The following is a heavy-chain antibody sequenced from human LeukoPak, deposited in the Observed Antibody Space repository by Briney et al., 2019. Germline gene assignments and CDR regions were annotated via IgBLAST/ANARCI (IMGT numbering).Heavy chain of an antibody. Sequence: GGSLRLSCTTSGFAFDDFAMSWVRQPAGKGLEWVGFIRRRAYGGAAEYAASVKGRFIISRDDSKGIAYLQMSSLKTEDTAVYYCSRNGLVDFDYWGQGSRVIVSP. CDR3: SRNGLVDFDY. CDR1: GFAFDDFA. J-gene: IGHJ4*02. V-gene: IGHV3-49*04. CDR2: IRRRAYGGAA.